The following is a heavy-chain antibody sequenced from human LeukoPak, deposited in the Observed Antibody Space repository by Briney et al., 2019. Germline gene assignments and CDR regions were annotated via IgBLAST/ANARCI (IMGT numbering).Heavy chain of an antibody. CDR3: AKDDGLHNFDY. J-gene: IGHJ4*02. V-gene: IGHV3-33*06. CDR1: GFTFSNYG. D-gene: IGHD4-11*01. Sequence: GGSLRLSCAASGFTFSNYGMHCVRQAPGKGLEWVAVIWYDGSNKYYADSVKGRFTISRDNSKNTLYLQMNSLRLEDTAVYYCAKDDGLHNFDYWGQGTLVTVSS. CDR2: IWYDGSNK.